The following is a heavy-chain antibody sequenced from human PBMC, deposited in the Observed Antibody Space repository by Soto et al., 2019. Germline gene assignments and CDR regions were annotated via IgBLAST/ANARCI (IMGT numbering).Heavy chain of an antibody. CDR2: IYESGST. CDR3: ARSGRSGYNYYYGMDV. CDR1: GDSISGYY. D-gene: IGHD3-3*01. V-gene: IGHV4-59*01. J-gene: IGHJ6*02. Sequence: SETLSLTCTVSGDSISGYYWGWIRQPPGKGLEWIGYIYESGSTNYNPSLKSRVTMSIDTSKNQFSLKLSSVTAADTAVYYCARSGRSGYNYYYGMDVWGQGTTVTVSS.